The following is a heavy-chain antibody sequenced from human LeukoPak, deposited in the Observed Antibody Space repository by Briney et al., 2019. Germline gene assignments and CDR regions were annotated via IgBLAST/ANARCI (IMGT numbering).Heavy chain of an antibody. V-gene: IGHV1-8*01. CDR2: MNPNCSNT. CDR1: GYTFTSYD. CDR3: SRRHGRCSDGSCYYPDY. D-gene: IGHD2-15*01. J-gene: IGHJ4*02. Sequence: WASVKVSCTASGYTFTSYDINWVRLGTAQGLGLMGWMNPNCSNTGYAHKFQGRVTMTRNSSITKAYMELRSLRPDDEAVDYCSRRHGRCSDGSCYYPDYWGQGTLVTVSS.